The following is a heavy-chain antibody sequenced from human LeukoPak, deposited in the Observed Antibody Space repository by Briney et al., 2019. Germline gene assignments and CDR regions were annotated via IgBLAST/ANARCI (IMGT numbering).Heavy chain of an antibody. CDR1: GFTFSNYY. J-gene: IGHJ6*03. CDR2: ITSGGDNI. V-gene: IGHV3-11*01. CDR3: ARDRNYYYMDV. Sequence: PGGSLRLSCAASGFTFSNYYMRRIRQAPGKGLEWISYITSGGDNIYYADSVKGRFTISRDNAKNSLYLQMNSLRAEDTAVYYCARDRNYYYMDVWGKGTTVTVSS.